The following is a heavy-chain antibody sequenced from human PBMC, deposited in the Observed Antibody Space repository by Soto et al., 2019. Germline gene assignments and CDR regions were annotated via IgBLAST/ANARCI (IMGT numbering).Heavy chain of an antibody. CDR3: ARRSNSSCTAGGYYYYYYGMDV. D-gene: IGHD6-13*01. CDR1: GGTFSSYA. Sequence: ASVKVSCKASGGTFSSYAISWVRQAPGQGLEWMGGIIPIFGTANYAQKFQGRVTTTADESTSTAYMELSSLRSEDTAVYYCARRSNSSCTAGGYYYYYYGMDVWGQGTTVTVSS. J-gene: IGHJ6*01. CDR2: IIPIFGTA. V-gene: IGHV1-69*13.